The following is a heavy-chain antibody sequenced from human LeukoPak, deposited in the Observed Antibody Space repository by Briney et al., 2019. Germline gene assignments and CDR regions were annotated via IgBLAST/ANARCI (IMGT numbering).Heavy chain of an antibody. CDR2: ISYDGSNK. V-gene: IGHV3-30-3*01. CDR1: GFTFSSYA. J-gene: IGHJ4*02. Sequence: PGRSLRLSCAASGFTFSSYAMHWVRQAPGKGLEWVAVISYDGSNKYYADSVKGRFTISRDNSKNTLYLQMNSLRAEDMAVYYCARGEPQLLWFGESQVYWGQGTLVTVSS. D-gene: IGHD3-10*01. CDR3: ARGEPQLLWFGESQVY.